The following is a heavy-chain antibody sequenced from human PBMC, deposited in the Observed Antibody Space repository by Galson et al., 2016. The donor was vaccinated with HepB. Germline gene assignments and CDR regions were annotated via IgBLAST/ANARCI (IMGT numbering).Heavy chain of an antibody. Sequence: SLRLSCAASGFTLGNYAMHWVRQAPGKGLEWVSGISWNSSAIGYADSVKGRFTVSRDNAKNSLYLQMNSLRAEDTDLYYCAKDIGRGTSYYFYGMDVWGKGTTVTVSS. D-gene: IGHD3/OR15-3a*01. J-gene: IGHJ6*04. V-gene: IGHV3-9*01. CDR2: ISWNSSAI. CDR1: GFTLGNYA. CDR3: AKDIGRGTSYYFYGMDV.